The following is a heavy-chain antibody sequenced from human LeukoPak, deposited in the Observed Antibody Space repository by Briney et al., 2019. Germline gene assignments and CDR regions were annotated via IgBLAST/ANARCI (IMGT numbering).Heavy chain of an antibody. Sequence: PSETLSLTCTVSGGSISSYYWSWIRQPPGKGLEWIGYIYYSGSTNYNPSLKSRVTMSVDTSKNQFSLKLSSVTAADTAVYYCARDRPYDSSAFDIWGQGTMVTVSS. V-gene: IGHV4-59*12. J-gene: IGHJ3*02. CDR2: IYYSGST. D-gene: IGHD3-22*01. CDR1: GGSISSYY. CDR3: ARDRPYDSSAFDI.